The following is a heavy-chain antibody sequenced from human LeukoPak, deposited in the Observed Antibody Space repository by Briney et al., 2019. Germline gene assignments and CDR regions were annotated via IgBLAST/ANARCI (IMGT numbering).Heavy chain of an antibody. V-gene: IGHV1-46*01. CDR1: GYTFTSYC. J-gene: IGHJ4*02. Sequence: ASVKVSCKASGYTFTSYCMHWVRQAPGQGLEWMGIINPSGGSTSYAQKFQGRVTMTRDTSTSTVYMELSSLRSEDTAVHYCARESRVYYDSSGYPPDYWGQGTLDTVSS. D-gene: IGHD3-22*01. CDR3: ARESRVYYDSSGYPPDY. CDR2: INPSGGST.